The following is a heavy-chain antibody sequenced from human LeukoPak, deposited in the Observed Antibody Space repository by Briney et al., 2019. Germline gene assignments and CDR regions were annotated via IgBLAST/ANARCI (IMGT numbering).Heavy chain of an antibody. V-gene: IGHV3-30-3*01. J-gene: IGHJ3*02. CDR3: AAQWFGELPFDI. D-gene: IGHD3-10*01. Sequence: GGSLRLSCAASGFTFSSYAMHWVRQAPGKGLEWVAVISYDGSNKYYADSVKGRFTISRDNSENTLYLQMNSLRAEDTAVYYCAAQWFGELPFDIWGQGTMVTVSS. CDR1: GFTFSSYA. CDR2: ISYDGSNK.